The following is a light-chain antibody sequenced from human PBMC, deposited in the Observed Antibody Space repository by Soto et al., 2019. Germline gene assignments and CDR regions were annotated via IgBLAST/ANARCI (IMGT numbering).Light chain of an antibody. V-gene: IGKV1-5*03. CDR1: QTISSW. Sequence: MSQSPASLSAYVGDRVTINCRASQTISSWLAWYQQKPGKAPKLLIYKASTLKSGVPSRFSGSGSGTEFTLTISSLQPDDFATYYCQHYNSYSEAFGQGTKV. CDR2: KAS. CDR3: QHYNSYSEA. J-gene: IGKJ1*01.